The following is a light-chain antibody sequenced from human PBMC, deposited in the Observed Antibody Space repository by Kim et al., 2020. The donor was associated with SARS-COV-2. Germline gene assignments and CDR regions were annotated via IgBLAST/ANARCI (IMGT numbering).Light chain of an antibody. Sequence: QSALTQPASVSGSPGQSITISCTGTSSDVGGYDYVAWYQQHPGNAPKLMIYDVNKRPSGIPDRFSGSKSGYTASLTISGLQTDDEASYYCYSYTNSQTSVFGGGTKLTVL. CDR2: DVN. CDR1: SSDVGGYDY. J-gene: IGLJ3*02. V-gene: IGLV2-14*03. CDR3: YSYTNSQTSV.